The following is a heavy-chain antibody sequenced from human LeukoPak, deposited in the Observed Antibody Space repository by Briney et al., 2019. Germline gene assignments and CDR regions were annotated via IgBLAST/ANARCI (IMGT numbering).Heavy chain of an antibody. CDR2: IIPILGIA. D-gene: IGHD6-13*01. Sequence: ASVKVSCKASEGTFSSYAISWVRQAPGQGLEWMGRIIPILGIANYAQKFQGRVTITADKSTSTAYMELSSLRSEDTAVYYCARGAAAGIFDYWGQGTLVTVSS. J-gene: IGHJ4*02. CDR1: EGTFSSYA. V-gene: IGHV1-69*04. CDR3: ARGAAAGIFDY.